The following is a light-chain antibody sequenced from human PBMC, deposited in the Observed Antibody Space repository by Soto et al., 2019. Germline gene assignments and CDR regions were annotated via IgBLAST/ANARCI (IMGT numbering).Light chain of an antibody. CDR1: QSGSSN. CDR2: GTS. Sequence: EIVMTQSPATLSVSPGGRATLSCRASQSGSSNLAWYQQKPGQAPRLLIYGTSTRATGFPARFSGSGSGTEFTLTNSSLQSEDFAVYYCQQYKNWPLTFGGGTKVEIK. V-gene: IGKV3-15*01. CDR3: QQYKNWPLT. J-gene: IGKJ4*01.